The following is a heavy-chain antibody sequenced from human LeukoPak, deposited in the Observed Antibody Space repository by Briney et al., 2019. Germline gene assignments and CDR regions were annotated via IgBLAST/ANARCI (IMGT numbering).Heavy chain of an antibody. D-gene: IGHD3-22*01. CDR2: IYHSGST. CDR3: ARQIVVGWNDASFDY. V-gene: IGHV4-38-2*02. J-gene: IGHJ4*02. Sequence: SETLSLTCTVSGYSISSGYYWGWIRQPPGKGLEWIGSIYHSGSTYYNPSLKSRVTISVDTSKNQFSLKLSSVTAADTAVYYCARQIVVGWNDASFDYWGQGTLVTVSS. CDR1: GYSISSGYY.